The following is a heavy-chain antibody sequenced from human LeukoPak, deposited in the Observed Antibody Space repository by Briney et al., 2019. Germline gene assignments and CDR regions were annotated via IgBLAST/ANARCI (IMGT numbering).Heavy chain of an antibody. J-gene: IGHJ4*02. D-gene: IGHD5-12*01. CDR2: INAGNGNT. CDR3: ARGYSGYDSYYFDY. CDR1: GYTFTSYA. V-gene: IGHV1-3*01. Sequence: ASVKVSCKASGYTFTSYAMHWVRQAPGQRLEWMGWINAGNGNTKYSQKFQGRVTITRDTSASTAYMELSSLRSEDTAVYYCARGYSGYDSYYFDYWGQGTLVTVSS.